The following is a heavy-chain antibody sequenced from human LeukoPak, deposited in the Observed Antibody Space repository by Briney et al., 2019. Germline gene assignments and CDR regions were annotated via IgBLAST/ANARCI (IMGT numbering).Heavy chain of an antibody. D-gene: IGHD6-13*01. J-gene: IGHJ2*01. Sequence: SETLSLTCAVYGGSFSGYYWSWIRQPPGKGLEWIGEINHSGSTNYNPSLKSRVTISVDTSKNQFSLKLSSVTAADTAFYYCARVYYSRSYDYWYFDLWGRGTLVTVSS. CDR3: ARVYYSRSYDYWYFDL. CDR1: GGSFSGYY. CDR2: INHSGST. V-gene: IGHV4-34*01.